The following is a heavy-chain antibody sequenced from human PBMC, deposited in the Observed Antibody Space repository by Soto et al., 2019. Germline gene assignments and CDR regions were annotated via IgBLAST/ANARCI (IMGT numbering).Heavy chain of an antibody. J-gene: IGHJ5*02. D-gene: IGHD1-26*01. CDR1: GFIFENFG. V-gene: IGHV3-23*01. CDR2: ISGSGFKK. Sequence: GGSLRLSCAASGFIFENFGMSWVRQAPGKGLEWISSISGSGFKKYYADSVKGRFTISRDNSKSTVYRELNNLSAEDTAGYHCAKNQGVELVPLATVDWFDPWGQGSVVTVSS. CDR3: AKNQGVELVPLATVDWFDP.